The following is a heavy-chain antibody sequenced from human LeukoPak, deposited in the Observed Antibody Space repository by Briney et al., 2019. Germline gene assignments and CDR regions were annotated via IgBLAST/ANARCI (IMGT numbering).Heavy chain of an antibody. CDR1: GGSFSGYY. CDR2: INHSGST. J-gene: IGHJ6*02. CDR3: ARFYYYYGMDV. V-gene: IGHV4-34*01. Sequence: SETLSLTCAVYGGSFSGYYWSWIRQPPGKGLEWIGEINHSGSTNYNPSLKSRVTISVDTSKNQFSLKLSSVAAADTAVYYCARFYYYYGMDVWGQGTTVTVSS.